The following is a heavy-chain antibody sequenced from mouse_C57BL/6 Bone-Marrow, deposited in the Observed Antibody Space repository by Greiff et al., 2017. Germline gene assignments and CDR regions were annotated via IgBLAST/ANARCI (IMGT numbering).Heavy chain of an antibody. J-gene: IGHJ4*01. D-gene: IGHD1-1*01. V-gene: IGHV14-4*01. CDR1: GFNIKDDY. CDR3: TTHYYDSSYAMDY. Sequence: VQLQQSGAELVRPGASVKLSCTASGFNIKDDYMHWVKQRPEQGLEWIGWIDPENGDTEYASKFQGKATITADTSSNTAYLQLSSLTSEDPAVYYCTTHYYDSSYAMDYWGQGTAVPVSS. CDR2: IDPENGDT.